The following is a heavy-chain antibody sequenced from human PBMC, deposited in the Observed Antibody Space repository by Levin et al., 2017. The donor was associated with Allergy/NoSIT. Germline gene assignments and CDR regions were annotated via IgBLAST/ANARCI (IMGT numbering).Heavy chain of an antibody. CDR2: INHSGGT. V-gene: IGHV4-34*01. CDR1: GGTLSGYY. D-gene: IGHD5-18*01. Sequence: PSETLSLTCAVNGGTLSGYYWNWIRQPPGRGLEWIGQINHSGGTRYNPSLNSRVTISVDTSNNHLSLKLTSVTAADTAVYYCARGAGYGSFSLYFDLWGLGTLLTVSS. J-gene: IGHJ2*01. CDR3: ARGAGYGSFSLYFDL.